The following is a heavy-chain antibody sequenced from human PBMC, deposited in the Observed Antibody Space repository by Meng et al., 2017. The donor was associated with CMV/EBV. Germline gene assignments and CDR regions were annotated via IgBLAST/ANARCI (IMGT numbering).Heavy chain of an antibody. D-gene: IGHD2-2*01. CDR1: GFTFSNAW. Sequence: GESLKISCAASGFTFSNAWMSWVRQAPGKGLEWVGRIKSKTDGGTTDYAAPVKGRFTISRDDSKNTLYLQMNSLKTEDTAVYYCTTAFSLVVPAATYYYYYYGMAVWGQGTTVTVSS. CDR3: TTAFSLVVPAATYYYYYYGMAV. V-gene: IGHV3-15*01. J-gene: IGHJ6*02. CDR2: IKSKTDGGTT.